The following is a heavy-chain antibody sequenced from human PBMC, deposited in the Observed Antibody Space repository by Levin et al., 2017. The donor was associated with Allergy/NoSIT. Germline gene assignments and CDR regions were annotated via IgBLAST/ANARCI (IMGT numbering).Heavy chain of an antibody. CDR3: AKTSSGSYSNWHFDL. V-gene: IGHV5-51*01. CDR1: GYTFTSYW. Sequence: PGESLKISCKGSGYTFTSYWIGWVRQMPGKGLEWMGIIYPGDSDTRYSPSFQGQVTISADKSMTTAYLQWSSLKASDTAMYYCAKTSSGSYSNWHFDLWGRGTLVTVSS. J-gene: IGHJ2*01. D-gene: IGHD1-26*01. CDR2: IYPGDSDT.